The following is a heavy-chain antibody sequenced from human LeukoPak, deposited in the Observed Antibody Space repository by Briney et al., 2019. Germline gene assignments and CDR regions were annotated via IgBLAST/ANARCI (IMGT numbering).Heavy chain of an antibody. CDR3: ARWHISTFHSSGLFDP. J-gene: IGHJ5*02. Sequence: PGGSLRLSCAASGFTFSSYGMHRVRQAPGKGLEWVAFIRYDGGNKYYADSVKGRITFSRDNSKNTLYLQMNSLRAEDTAVYYCARWHISTFHSSGLFDPWGQGTLVTVSS. V-gene: IGHV3-30*02. CDR2: IRYDGGNK. D-gene: IGHD6-19*01. CDR1: GFTFSSYG.